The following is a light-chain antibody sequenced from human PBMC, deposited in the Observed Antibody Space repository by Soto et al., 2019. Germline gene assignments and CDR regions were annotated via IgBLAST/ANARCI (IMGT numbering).Light chain of an antibody. J-gene: IGKJ1*01. CDR3: EQSFSSPPWT. CDR2: AAS. Sequence: DIQMPQSPSSPSASVGDSVTITCRASQNIKTYLNWYQQKPGKAPNLLIYAASSLHSGVPSRFSGSGSGTDFTLTISSLQPEDFATYYGEQSFSSPPWTFGEGTKVEVK. V-gene: IGKV1-39*01. CDR1: QNIKTY.